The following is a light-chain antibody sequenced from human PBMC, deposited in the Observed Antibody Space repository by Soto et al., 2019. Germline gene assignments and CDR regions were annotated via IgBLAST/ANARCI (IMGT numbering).Light chain of an antibody. CDR2: DAS. V-gene: IGKV3-11*01. CDR1: QSVSSY. J-gene: IGKJ2*01. CDR3: QQLSNWRPGDT. Sequence: EIVLTQSPATLSLSPGERATLSCRASQSVSSYLAWYQQKPGQAPRLLIYDASNIATGIPARFSGSGSGTDFALTITSLEPEDFAVYYYQQLSNWRPGDTFGQGTKLEIK.